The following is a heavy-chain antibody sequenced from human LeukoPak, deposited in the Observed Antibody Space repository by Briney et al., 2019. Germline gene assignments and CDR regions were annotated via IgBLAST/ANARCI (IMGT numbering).Heavy chain of an antibody. D-gene: IGHD3-10*01. CDR1: GGSISSGGYY. J-gene: IGHJ4*02. Sequence: SQTLSLTCTVSGGSISSGGYYWSWIRQHPGKGLEWIGYIYYSGSTYYNPSLKSRVTISVDTSKNQFSLKLGSVTAADTAVYYCARGNGFGEFYHFDYWGQGTLVTVSS. CDR3: ARGNGFGEFYHFDY. CDR2: IYYSGST. V-gene: IGHV4-31*03.